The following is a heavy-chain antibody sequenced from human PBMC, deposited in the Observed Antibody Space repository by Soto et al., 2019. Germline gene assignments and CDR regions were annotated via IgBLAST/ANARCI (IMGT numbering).Heavy chain of an antibody. D-gene: IGHD3-10*01. CDR2: IWYDGSNK. V-gene: IGHV3-33*01. CDR3: SRDGKAGGSGQHIHFFGMDV. J-gene: IGHJ6*02. Sequence: QVQLVESGGGVVQPGRSLRLSCAASGFTFSSYGMHWVRQAPGKGLEWVAVIWYDGSNKYYADSVKGRFTISRDNSKNTLYFQMNSLRTEGKDVYYCSRDGKAGGSGQHIHFFGMDVWGQGTTVTVSS. CDR1: GFTFSSYG.